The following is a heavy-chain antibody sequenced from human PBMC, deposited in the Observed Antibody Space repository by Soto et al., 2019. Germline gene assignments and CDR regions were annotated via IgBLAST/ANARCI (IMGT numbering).Heavy chain of an antibody. D-gene: IGHD6-6*01. V-gene: IGHV3-49*04. Sequence: GCMRLSCTGSGFTFGDYAMSWVRQDPGKGLEWVGFIRSKSYGGTTEWAASVRGRFTFSRDDSKRTAYLQMNSLKTEYTGGYWCSRGTRPYGMDVWGQGTTVTVPS. CDR3: SRGTRPYGMDV. CDR2: IRSKSYGGTT. CDR1: GFTFGDYA. J-gene: IGHJ6*02.